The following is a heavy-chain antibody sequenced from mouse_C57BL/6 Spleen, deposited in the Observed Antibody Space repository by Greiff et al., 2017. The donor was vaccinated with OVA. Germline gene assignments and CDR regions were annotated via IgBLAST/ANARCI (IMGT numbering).Heavy chain of an antibody. D-gene: IGHD2-4*01. J-gene: IGHJ2*01. CDR1: GYSITSGYY. Sequence: DVQLVESGPGLVKPSQSLSLTCSVTGYSITSGYYWNWIRQFPGNKLEWMGYISYDGSNNYNPSLKNRISITRDTSKNQFFLKLNSVTTEDTATYYCARKGEDYDGGYFDYWGQGTTLTVSS. CDR2: ISYDGSN. V-gene: IGHV3-6*01. CDR3: ARKGEDYDGGYFDY.